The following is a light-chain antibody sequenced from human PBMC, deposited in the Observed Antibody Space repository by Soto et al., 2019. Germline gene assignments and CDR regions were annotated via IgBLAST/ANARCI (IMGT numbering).Light chain of an antibody. Sequence: EIVLTQSPCTLSLSPGERATLSCMASQSVSSNYLAWYQQIPGQAPRLLIYGVSSRAAGIPDRFSGSGSGTEFTLTISSLQSEDFVVYCCQQYNNWPLTFGPGTRLEIK. CDR1: QSVSSN. V-gene: IGKV3D-15*01. J-gene: IGKJ5*01. CDR2: GVS. CDR3: QQYNNWPLT.